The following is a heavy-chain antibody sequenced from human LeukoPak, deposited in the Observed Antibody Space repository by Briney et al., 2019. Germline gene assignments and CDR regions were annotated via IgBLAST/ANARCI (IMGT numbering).Heavy chain of an antibody. CDR1: GGSVRNYF. CDR3: ATRKLGNDY. V-gene: IGHV4-59*02. J-gene: IGHJ4*02. D-gene: IGHD7-27*01. CDR2: IYYTET. Sequence: ETLSLPCTVFGGSVRNYFWSWVRQSPGKGLEWIGYIYYTETSYNPSLKSRVTISADTSKNQFSLKLYSVTAADTAVYYCATRKLGNDYWGQGTLVTVSS.